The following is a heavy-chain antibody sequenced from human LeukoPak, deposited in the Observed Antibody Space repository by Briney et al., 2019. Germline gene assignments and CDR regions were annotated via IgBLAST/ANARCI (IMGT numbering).Heavy chain of an antibody. Sequence: GGSLRLSCAASGFTVSSNHMSWVRQAPGQGLEWVSVLYSGGGTHYADSVKGRFTISSDNSKNTLYLQMNSLRAEDTAVYYCARDRAYQLDYWGQGTLVTVSS. CDR3: ARDRAYQLDY. CDR1: GFTVSSNH. J-gene: IGHJ4*02. D-gene: IGHD2-2*01. V-gene: IGHV3-53*01. CDR2: LYSGGGT.